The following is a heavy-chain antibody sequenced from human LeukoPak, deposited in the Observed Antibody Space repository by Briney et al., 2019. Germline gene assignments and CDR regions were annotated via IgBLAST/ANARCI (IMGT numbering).Heavy chain of an antibody. CDR2: IYTSGST. V-gene: IGHV4-4*07. J-gene: IGHJ4*02. CDR1: GGSISSFY. Sequence: SETLSLTCTVSGGSISSFYWSWIRQPAGKGLEWIGRIYTSGSTNYNPSLKSRVTISIHTSKNQFSLRLSSVTAADTAVYYCARVSHGGIYTFDYWGQGTLVTVSS. CDR3: ARVSHGGIYTFDY. D-gene: IGHD1-26*01.